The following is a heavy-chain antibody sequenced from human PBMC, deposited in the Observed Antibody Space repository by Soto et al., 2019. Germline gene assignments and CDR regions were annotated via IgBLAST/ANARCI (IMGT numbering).Heavy chain of an antibody. CDR1: GGTFSSYA. Sequence: SVKVSCKASGGTFSSYAISWVRQAPGQGLEWMGGIIPIFGTANYAQKFQGRVTIIADESTSTAYMELSSLRSEDTAVYYCASGYGSGSYYSGVGWFDPWGQGTLVTAPQ. CDR3: ASGYGSGSYYSGVGWFDP. J-gene: IGHJ5*02. V-gene: IGHV1-69*13. CDR2: IIPIFGTA. D-gene: IGHD3-10*01.